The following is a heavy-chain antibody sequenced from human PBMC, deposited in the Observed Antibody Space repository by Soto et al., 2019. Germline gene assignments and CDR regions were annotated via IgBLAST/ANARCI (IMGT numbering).Heavy chain of an antibody. J-gene: IGHJ6*02. CDR2: IYPGDSDT. Sequence: GESLKISCKGSGYSFTSYWIGWVRQMPGKGLEWMGIIYPGDSDTRYSPSFQGQVTISADKSISTAYLQWSSLKASDTAMYYCARDKITGTTPYYYYYGMDVWGQGTTVTVSS. D-gene: IGHD1-20*01. V-gene: IGHV5-51*01. CDR3: ARDKITGTTPYYYYYGMDV. CDR1: GYSFTSYW.